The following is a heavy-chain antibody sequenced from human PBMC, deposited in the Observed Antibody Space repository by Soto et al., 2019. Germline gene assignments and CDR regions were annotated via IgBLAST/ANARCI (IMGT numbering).Heavy chain of an antibody. CDR3: PKGTAAMKSWFDP. J-gene: IGHJ5*02. CDR1: GFSFSTYT. Sequence: GGSLRLSCAVSGFSFSTYTMNWVRQAPGKGLEWVSSISASGGATYYADSVKGRFTVSRDNAKNTLHLQMNSLRGDDTAKYFCPKGTAAMKSWFDPWGQGTLVTVYS. D-gene: IGHD2-2*01. CDR2: ISASGGAT. V-gene: IGHV3-23*01.